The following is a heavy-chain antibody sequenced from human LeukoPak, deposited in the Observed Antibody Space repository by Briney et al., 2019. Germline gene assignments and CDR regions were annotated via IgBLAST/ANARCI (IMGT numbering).Heavy chain of an antibody. V-gene: IGHV1-46*01. D-gene: IGHD5-24*01. Sequence: GASVKVSCKASGYTFTSYYMHWVRQAPGQGLEWMGIINPSGGSTSYAQKFQGRVTMTRDTSTSTVYMKLSSLRSEDTAVYYCARLNSRDGYNSYFDYWGQGTLVTVSS. CDR2: INPSGGST. CDR3: ARLNSRDGYNSYFDY. J-gene: IGHJ4*02. CDR1: GYTFTSYY.